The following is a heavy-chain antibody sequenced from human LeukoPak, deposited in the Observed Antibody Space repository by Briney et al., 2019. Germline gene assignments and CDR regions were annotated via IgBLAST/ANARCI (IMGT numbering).Heavy chain of an antibody. CDR1: GYTFTGYY. CDR3: ARGGDSYGSHDAFDI. V-gene: IGHV1-2*02. J-gene: IGHJ3*02. CDR2: INPNSGGT. D-gene: IGHD5-18*01. Sequence: ATVKVSCKASGYTFTGYYMHWVRQAPGQGLEWMGWINPNSGGTNYAQKFQGRVTMTRDTSISTAYMELSRLRSDDTAVYYCARGGDSYGSHDAFDIWGQGTMVTVSS.